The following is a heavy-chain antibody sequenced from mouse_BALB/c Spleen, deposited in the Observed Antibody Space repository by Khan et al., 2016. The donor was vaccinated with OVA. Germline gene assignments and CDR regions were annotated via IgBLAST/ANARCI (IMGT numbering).Heavy chain of an antibody. CDR1: GYTFTPYW. D-gene: IGHD2-12*01. CDR3: ARRGLYCIFAY. Sequence: QVQLQQSGAELAKPGASVKMSCKASGYTFTPYWMHWVKQRPGQGLEWIGYIDPSTGYTEYNQKFKDKATLTTDKSSSTAYMQLSSLTSEDSAVYYCARRGLYCIFAYWGQGTLVTVSA. J-gene: IGHJ3*01. V-gene: IGHV1-7*01. CDR2: IDPSTGYT.